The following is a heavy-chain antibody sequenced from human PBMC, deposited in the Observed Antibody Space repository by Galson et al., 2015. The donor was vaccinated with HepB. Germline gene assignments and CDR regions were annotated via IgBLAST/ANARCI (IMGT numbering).Heavy chain of an antibody. D-gene: IGHD5-24*01. CDR2: ISSSSSII. V-gene: IGHV3-48*01. CDR3: ARDPPEMTVRHLDS. J-gene: IGHJ4*02. CDR1: GFRFYSYS. Sequence: SLRLSCAASGFRFYSYSMNWVRQTPGKGLEWVSYISSSSSIIKYADSVKDRFTISRDNAKNSLYLQMNSLRAEDTAVYYCARDPPEMTVRHLDSWGQGTLVTVSS.